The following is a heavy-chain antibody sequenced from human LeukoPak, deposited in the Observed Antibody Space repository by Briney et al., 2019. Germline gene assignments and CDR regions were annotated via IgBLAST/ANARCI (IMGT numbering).Heavy chain of an antibody. CDR1: GGTFSSYA. V-gene: IGHV1-69*13. J-gene: IGHJ5*02. CDR3: VPYCSSTSCVDWFDP. D-gene: IGHD2-2*01. CDR2: IIPIFGTA. Sequence: SVKVSCKASGGTFSSYAISWVRQAPGQGLEWMGGIIPIFGTANYAQKFQGRVTITADESTSTAYMELSSLRSEDTAVYYCVPYCSSTSCVDWFDPWGQGTLVTVSS.